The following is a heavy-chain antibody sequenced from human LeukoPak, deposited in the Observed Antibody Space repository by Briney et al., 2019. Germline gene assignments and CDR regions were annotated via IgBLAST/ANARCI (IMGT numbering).Heavy chain of an antibody. CDR3: AREPSGTGGFDF. D-gene: IGHD1-1*01. CDR1: GYTFTGYY. Sequence: GASVKVSCKASGYTFTGYYIHWVRQAPGQGLEWMGVISPDGVTTFYAQRFQGRVTLTRDMSTSTVYMDLSSLIYEDTAVYFCAREPSGTGGFDFWAPGTLVTVS. V-gene: IGHV1-46*01. J-gene: IGHJ4*02. CDR2: ISPDGVTT.